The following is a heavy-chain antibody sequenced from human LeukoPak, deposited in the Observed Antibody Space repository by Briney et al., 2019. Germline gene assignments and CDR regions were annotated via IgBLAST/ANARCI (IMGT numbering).Heavy chain of an antibody. Sequence: GGSLRLSCAASGFTFDDYAMHWVRQAPGKGLEWVSGISWNSGSIGYAHSVKGRFTISRDNAKNSLYLQMNSLRAEDTALYYCAKDSGPRGYSYGYFDYWGQGTLVTVSS. J-gene: IGHJ4*02. D-gene: IGHD5-18*01. CDR1: GFTFDDYA. V-gene: IGHV3-9*01. CDR3: AKDSGPRGYSYGYFDY. CDR2: ISWNSGSI.